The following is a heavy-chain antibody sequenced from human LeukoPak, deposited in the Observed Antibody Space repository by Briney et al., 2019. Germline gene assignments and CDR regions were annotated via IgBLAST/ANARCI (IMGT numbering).Heavy chain of an antibody. J-gene: IGHJ5*02. CDR3: AKDPGKYQLVLLNWFDP. CDR2: IRYDGSNK. V-gene: IGHV3-30*02. Sequence: PGGSLRLSCAASGFTFGSYGMHWVRQAPGKGLEWVAFIRYDGSNKYYADSVKGRFTISRDNSKNTLYLQMNSLRAEDTAVYYCAKDPGKYQLVLLNWFDPWGQGTLVTVSS. CDR1: GFTFGSYG. D-gene: IGHD2-2*01.